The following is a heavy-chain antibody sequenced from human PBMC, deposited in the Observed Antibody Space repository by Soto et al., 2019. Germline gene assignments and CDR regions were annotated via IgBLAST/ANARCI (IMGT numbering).Heavy chain of an antibody. J-gene: IGHJ4*02. CDR3: ARGVAGDY. CDR2: INHSGST. D-gene: IGHD6-19*01. CDR1: GGSFSGYY. Sequence: QVQLQQWGAGLLKPSETLSLTCAAYGGSFSGYYWSWIRQPPGKGLEWIGEINHSGSTNYNPSLKSRVTISVDTSKNQFSLKLSSVTAADTAVYYCARGVAGDYWGQGTLVTVSS. V-gene: IGHV4-34*01.